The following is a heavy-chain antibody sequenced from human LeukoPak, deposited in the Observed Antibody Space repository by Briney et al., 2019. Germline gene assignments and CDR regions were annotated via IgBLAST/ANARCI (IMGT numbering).Heavy chain of an antibody. Sequence: PGGSLRLSCAASGFTFSSYAMSWVRQAPGKGLEGVSAISGSGGSTYYADSVKGRFTISRDNSKNTLYLQMNSLRAEDTAVYYCAKDRGRVPPLYYYYGMDVWGQGTTVTVS. V-gene: IGHV3-23*01. D-gene: IGHD3-10*01. CDR1: GFTFSSYA. CDR3: AKDRGRVPPLYYYYGMDV. CDR2: ISGSGGST. J-gene: IGHJ6*02.